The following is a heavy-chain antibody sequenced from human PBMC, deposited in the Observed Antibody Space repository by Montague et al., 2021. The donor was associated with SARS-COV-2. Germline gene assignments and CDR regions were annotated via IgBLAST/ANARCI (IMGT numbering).Heavy chain of an antibody. CDR1: VGSISSSSNY. CDR2: IYYSGST. V-gene: IGHV4-39*07. CDR3: ARDGSLRCEILIGPRHYYCGMDV. J-gene: IGHJ6*02. Sequence: SETLSLTCTVYVGSISSSSNYWGGIRKPPGKGLEWIGSIYYSGSTYYNPSLKSRVTISVDTSKNQFSLKLSSVTAADTAVYYCARDGSLRCEILIGPRHYYCGMDVWGQGTTVTVSS. D-gene: IGHD3-9*01.